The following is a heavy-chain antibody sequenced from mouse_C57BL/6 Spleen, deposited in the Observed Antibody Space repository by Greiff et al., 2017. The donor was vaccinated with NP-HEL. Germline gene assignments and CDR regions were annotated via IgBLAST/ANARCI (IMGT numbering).Heavy chain of an antibody. D-gene: IGHD2-1*01. J-gene: IGHJ4*01. Sequence: EVKVVESGGGLVQSGRSLRLSCATSGFTFSDFYMEWVRQAPGKGLEWIAASRNKANDYTTEYSASVKGRFIVSRDTSQSILYLQMNALRAEDTAIYYCARDAGNYVPMDYWGQGTSVTVSS. V-gene: IGHV7-1*01. CDR1: GFTFSDFY. CDR2: SRNKANDYTT. CDR3: ARDAGNYVPMDY.